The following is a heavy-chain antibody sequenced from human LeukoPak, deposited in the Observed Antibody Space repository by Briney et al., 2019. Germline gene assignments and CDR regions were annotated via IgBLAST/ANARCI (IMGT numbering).Heavy chain of an antibody. D-gene: IGHD3-16*01. CDR1: GGSISSSNYY. V-gene: IGHV4-61*02. CDR2: IYTSGTT. Sequence: SQTLSLTCTVSGGSISSSNYYWSWIRQPAGKGLEWIGRIYTSGTTNYNPSLKSRVTISIDTSKNQFSLKVNSVTAADTAVYYCARDPGGGYKDDALDIWGRGTMVTVSS. J-gene: IGHJ3*02. CDR3: ARDPGGGYKDDALDI.